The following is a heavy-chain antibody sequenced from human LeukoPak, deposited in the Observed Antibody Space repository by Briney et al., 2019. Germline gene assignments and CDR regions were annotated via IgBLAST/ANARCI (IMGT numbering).Heavy chain of an antibody. Sequence: PGGSLRLSCAASGFTFIHYAIGWVRQAPGKGLEWVSAISDRGGYIYYADSVKGRFTISRDNSKNTLYVQMNSLRAEDTAVYYCVKGSVAARSGLFDYWGQGTLVTVSS. J-gene: IGHJ4*02. D-gene: IGHD2-15*01. CDR3: VKGSVAARSGLFDY. CDR1: GFTFIHYA. CDR2: ISDRGGYI. V-gene: IGHV3-23*01.